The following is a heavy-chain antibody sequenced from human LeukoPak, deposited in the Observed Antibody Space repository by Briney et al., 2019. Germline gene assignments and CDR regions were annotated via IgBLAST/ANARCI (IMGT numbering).Heavy chain of an antibody. D-gene: IGHD3-3*01. CDR1: GGSFSGYY. Sequence: SETLSLTCAVYGGSFSGYYWSWIRQPPGKGLEWIGEINHSGSTNYNPSLKSRVTISVDTSKNQFSLKLSSVTAADTAVYYCARGRPITIFGVVIRPYYFDYWGQGTLVTASS. V-gene: IGHV4-34*01. CDR2: INHSGST. CDR3: ARGRPITIFGVVIRPYYFDY. J-gene: IGHJ4*02.